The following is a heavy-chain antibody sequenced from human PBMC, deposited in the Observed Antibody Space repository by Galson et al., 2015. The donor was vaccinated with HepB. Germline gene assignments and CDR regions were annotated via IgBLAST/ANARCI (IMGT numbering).Heavy chain of an antibody. Sequence: CAISGDSVSSYSAACNWIRQSPSRGLEWLGRTYYRSKWYNDYAVSVKSRITINPDTSKNQFSLQLNSVTPEDTAVYYCASVGYSSGRNWFDPWGQGTLVTVSS. CDR1: GDSVSSYSAA. CDR3: ASVGYSSGRNWFDP. CDR2: TYYRSKWYN. J-gene: IGHJ5*02. V-gene: IGHV6-1*01. D-gene: IGHD6-19*01.